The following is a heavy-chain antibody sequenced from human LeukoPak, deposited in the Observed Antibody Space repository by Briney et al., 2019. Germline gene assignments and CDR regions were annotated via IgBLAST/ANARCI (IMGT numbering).Heavy chain of an antibody. CDR2: ISGSGNTA. CDR1: GLSFSSSA. J-gene: IGHJ5*02. CDR3: AKDNFPYSSSWYEGIRWFDP. Sequence: GGSLRLSCAASGLSFSSSAMSWVRQAPGQGPQWVASISGSGNTAYYADSVKGRFTISRDNSRTTLYLQMNSLRTEDTAIYYCAKDNFPYSSSWYEGIRWFDPWGQGTLVTAST. D-gene: IGHD2-2*01. V-gene: IGHV3-23*01.